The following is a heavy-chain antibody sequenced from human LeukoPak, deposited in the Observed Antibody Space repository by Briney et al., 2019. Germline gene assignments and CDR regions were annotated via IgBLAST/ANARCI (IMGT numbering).Heavy chain of an antibody. V-gene: IGHV4-34*01. J-gene: IGHJ6*02. D-gene: IGHD6-19*01. Sequence: SETLSLTCAVYGGSFSGYYWSWIRQPPGEGLEWIGEINHSGSTNYNPSLKSRVTISVDTSKNQFSLKLSSVTAADTAVYYCARDEKWVEGYYYYYGMDVWGQGTTVTVSS. CDR1: GGSFSGYY. CDR2: INHSGST. CDR3: ARDEKWVEGYYYYYGMDV.